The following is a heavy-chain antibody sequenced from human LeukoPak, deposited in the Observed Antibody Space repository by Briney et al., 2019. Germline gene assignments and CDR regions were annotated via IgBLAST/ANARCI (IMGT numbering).Heavy chain of an antibody. CDR2: INSDGSIT. Sequence: GGSLRLSCEASGLTFSNFWLHWVRQVPGREPVWVSHINSDGSITGYTDSVKGRFTISRDNSKNTLYLQMNSLRAEDTAIYFCAKVSFTWSPFDYWGQGTLVTVSS. D-gene: IGHD2-15*01. J-gene: IGHJ4*02. V-gene: IGHV3-74*01. CDR1: GLTFSNFW. CDR3: AKVSFTWSPFDY.